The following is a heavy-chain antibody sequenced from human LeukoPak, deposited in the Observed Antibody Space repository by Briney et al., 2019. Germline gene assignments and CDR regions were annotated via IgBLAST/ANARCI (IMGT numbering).Heavy chain of an antibody. CDR3: ARDQRDYDFWSGSNSNYYYYGMDV. V-gene: IGHV3-33*01. CDR1: GFTFSSYG. J-gene: IGHJ6*02. Sequence: PWRSLRLSCAASGFTFSSYGMHWVRQAPGKGLEWVAVIWYDGSNKYYADSVKGRFTISRDNSKNTLYLQMNSLRAEDTAVYYCARDQRDYDFWSGSNSNYYYYGMDVWGQGTTVTVSS. D-gene: IGHD3-3*01. CDR2: IWYDGSNK.